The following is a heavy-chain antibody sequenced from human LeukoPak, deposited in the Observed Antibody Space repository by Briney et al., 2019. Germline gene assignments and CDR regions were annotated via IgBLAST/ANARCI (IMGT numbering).Heavy chain of an antibody. J-gene: IGHJ6*04. Sequence: SVKVSCKASGGTFSSYAISWVRQAPGQGLEWMGGIIPIFGTANYAQKFQGRVTITADKSTSTAYMELSSLRSEDTAVYYCARDPSMVAGLRWMDVWGKGTTVTISS. D-gene: IGHD6-19*01. CDR2: IIPIFGTA. CDR1: GGTFSSYA. CDR3: ARDPSMVAGLRWMDV. V-gene: IGHV1-69*06.